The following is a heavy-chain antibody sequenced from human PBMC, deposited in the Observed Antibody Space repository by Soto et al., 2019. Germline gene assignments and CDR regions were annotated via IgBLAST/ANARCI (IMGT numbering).Heavy chain of an antibody. CDR3: ARDHYDYGDYVNAFDI. CDR2: ISSSSSYI. D-gene: IGHD4-17*01. Sequence: EVQLVESGGGLVKPGGSLRLSCAASGFTFSSYSMNWVRQAPGKGLEWVSSISSSSSYIYYADSVKGRFTISRDNAKNSLYLQMNSLRAEDTAVYYCARDHYDYGDYVNAFDIWGQGTMVTVSS. V-gene: IGHV3-21*01. J-gene: IGHJ3*02. CDR1: GFTFSSYS.